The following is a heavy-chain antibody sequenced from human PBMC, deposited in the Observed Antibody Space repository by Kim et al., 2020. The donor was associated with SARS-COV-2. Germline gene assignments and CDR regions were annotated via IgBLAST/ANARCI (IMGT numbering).Heavy chain of an antibody. V-gene: IGHV2-5*02. CDR1: GFSLSTSGVG. J-gene: IGHJ6*02. CDR2: IYWDDDK. D-gene: IGHD2-8*01. CDR3: ARSLGYCTNGVCTSYGMDV. Sequence: SGPTLVKPTQTLTLTCTFSGFSLSTSGVGVGWIRQPPGKALEWLALIYWDDDKRYSPSLKSRLTITKDTSKNQVVLTMTNMDPVDTATYYCARSLGYCTNGVCTSYGMDVWGQGTTVTVSS.